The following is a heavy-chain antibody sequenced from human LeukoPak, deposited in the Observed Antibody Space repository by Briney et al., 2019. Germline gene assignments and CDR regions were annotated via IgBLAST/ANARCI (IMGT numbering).Heavy chain of an antibody. Sequence: GGSLRLSCSASGFTFSSYAMSWVRPAPGKGLEWVSAISGSGGSTYYADSVKGRFTISRDNSKNTLYLQMNSLRAEDTAVYYCAKLGSRRSYYYYYGMDVWGQGTTVTVSS. CDR3: AKLGSRRSYYYYYGMDV. J-gene: IGHJ6*02. CDR2: ISGSGGST. V-gene: IGHV3-23*01. D-gene: IGHD3-16*01. CDR1: GFTFSSYA.